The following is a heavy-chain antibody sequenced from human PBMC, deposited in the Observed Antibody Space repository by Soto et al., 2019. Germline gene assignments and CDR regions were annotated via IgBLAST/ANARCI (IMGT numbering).Heavy chain of an antibody. V-gene: IGHV1-18*04. D-gene: IGHD3-22*01. CDR3: ARATYYYEVGFDP. CDR1: GYTFTSYD. CDR2: ISANNGDA. J-gene: IGHJ5*02. Sequence: QLVQSGPEMKKPGASVKVACRTSGYTFTSYDIAWVRQAPGQGLEWMGWISANNGDAKYAQRFQDRLTMTTDTSTTTAYMYLRSLRVDDTAVYYCARATYYYEVGFDPWGQGTLVTVSS.